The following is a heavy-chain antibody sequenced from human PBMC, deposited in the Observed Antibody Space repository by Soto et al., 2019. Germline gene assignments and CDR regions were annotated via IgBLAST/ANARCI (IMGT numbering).Heavy chain of an antibody. Sequence: GGSLRLSCAVSGFTFSLYGMHWVRQAPGKGLEWVAFISYEGRNKYYADSVKGRFTLSRDNSKNTLSLQMESLRPEDTAVYYCAKGRDSTLLRWQYFDNWGQGTQVTVSS. D-gene: IGHD4-17*01. CDR1: GFTFSLYG. J-gene: IGHJ4*02. CDR3: AKGRDSTLLRWQYFDN. V-gene: IGHV3-30*18. CDR2: ISYEGRNK.